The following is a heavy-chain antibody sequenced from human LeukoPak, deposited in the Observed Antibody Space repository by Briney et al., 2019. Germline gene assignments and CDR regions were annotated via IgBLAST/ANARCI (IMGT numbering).Heavy chain of an antibody. CDR2: INPVGSGK. V-gene: IGHV3-7*01. J-gene: IGHJ4*02. CDR3: ASWGAGGNS. CDR1: GFTFRNYW. D-gene: IGHD3-16*01. Sequence: PGGSLRLSCAASGFTFRNYWMGWVRQVPGKGLDWVANINPVGSGKRYVDSVKGRFTIARDNADNSLSLQMNSLRAEDTAVYYCASWGAGGNSWGQGTLVTVSS.